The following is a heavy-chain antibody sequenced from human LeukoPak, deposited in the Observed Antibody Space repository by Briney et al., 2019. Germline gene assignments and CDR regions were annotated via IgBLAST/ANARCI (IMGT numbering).Heavy chain of an antibody. Sequence: SVKVSCKASGGTFSSYAISWVRQAPGQGLEWMGRIIPIFGTANYAQKFQGRVTITTDESTGTAYMELSSLRSEDTAVYYCARDYKSGSFHFDYWGQGTLVTVPS. V-gene: IGHV1-69*05. CDR1: GGTFSSYA. D-gene: IGHD1-26*01. CDR2: IIPIFGTA. J-gene: IGHJ4*02. CDR3: ARDYKSGSFHFDY.